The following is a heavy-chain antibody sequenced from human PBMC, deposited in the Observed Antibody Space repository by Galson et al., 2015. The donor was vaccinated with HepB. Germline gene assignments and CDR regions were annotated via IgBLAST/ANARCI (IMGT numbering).Heavy chain of an antibody. D-gene: IGHD2-21*01. CDR3: ARDLAYCGGDCPTEAFDI. CDR2: ISAYNGNT. V-gene: IGHV1-18*01. Sequence: SVKVSCKASGYTFTSYGISWVRQAPGQGLEWMGWISAYNGNTNYAQKLQGRVTMTTDTSTSTAYMELRSLRSDDTAVYYCARDLAYCGGDCPTEAFDIWGQGTMVTVSS. J-gene: IGHJ3*02. CDR1: GYTFTSYG.